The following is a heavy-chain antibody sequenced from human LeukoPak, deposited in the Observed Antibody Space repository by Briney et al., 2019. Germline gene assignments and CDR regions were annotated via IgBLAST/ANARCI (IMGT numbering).Heavy chain of an antibody. CDR1: GGTFSSYA. J-gene: IGHJ6*04. D-gene: IGHD3-10*01. V-gene: IGHV1-69*01. CDR3: ARDRMVRGVILYGMDV. Sequence: GASVKVSCKASGGTFSSYAFSWVRQAPGQGLEWMGGIIPIFGTANYAQKFQGRVTITADESTSTAYMELSSLRSEDTAVYYCARDRMVRGVILYGMDVWGKGTTVTVSS. CDR2: IIPIFGTA.